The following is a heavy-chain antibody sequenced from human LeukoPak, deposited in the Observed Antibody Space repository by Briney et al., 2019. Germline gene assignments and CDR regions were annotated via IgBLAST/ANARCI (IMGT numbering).Heavy chain of an antibody. CDR3: VKDRWNYYGSGSPRFLFDI. CDR2: IVSNGDST. Sequence: GGSLRLSCSASGFTFSRYGMHWVRQAPGKGLEYVSAIVSNGDSTYYADSVKGRFTISRDNAKNTLYLQMSSLRPDDTAVYYCVKDRWNYYGSGSPRFLFDIWGQGTMVTVSS. V-gene: IGHV3-64D*09. CDR1: GFTFSRYG. D-gene: IGHD3-10*01. J-gene: IGHJ3*02.